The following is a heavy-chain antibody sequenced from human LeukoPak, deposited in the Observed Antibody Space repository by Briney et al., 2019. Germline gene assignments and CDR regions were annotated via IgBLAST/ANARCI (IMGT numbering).Heavy chain of an antibody. V-gene: IGHV3-30*04. CDR2: ISYDGRYQ. D-gene: IGHD5-12*01. J-gene: IGHJ3*02. CDR1: GFTFNRYR. CDR3: ARMMTDFDGSGHDIQRGAFDI. Sequence: GGSLRVSCAASGFTFNRYRLHWVRQAPGKGLEWVAVISYDGRYQFYADSVKGRFTVSRDNSKNTLSLQMNSLRAEDTAVYHCARMMTDFDGSGHDIQRGAFDIWGQGTMVTVS.